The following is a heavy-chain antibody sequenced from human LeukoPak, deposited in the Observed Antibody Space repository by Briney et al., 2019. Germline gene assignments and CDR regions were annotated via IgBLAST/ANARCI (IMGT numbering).Heavy chain of an antibody. J-gene: IGHJ4*02. V-gene: IGHV3-30*03. CDR2: ISYDGSNK. CDR3: ARVGITMIVVAHFDY. Sequence: GGSLRLSCAASGFTFSSYGMHWVRQAPGKGLEWVVVISYDGSNKYYADSVKGRFTISGDNSKNTLYLQMNSLRAEDTAVYYCARVGITMIVVAHFDYWGQGTLVTVSS. D-gene: IGHD3-22*01. CDR1: GFTFSSYG.